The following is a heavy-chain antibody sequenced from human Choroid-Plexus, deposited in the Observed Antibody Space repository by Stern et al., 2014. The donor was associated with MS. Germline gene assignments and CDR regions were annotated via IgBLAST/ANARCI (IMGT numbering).Heavy chain of an antibody. Sequence: VQLVESGGGVFQPGRPLRLSCVASGFTLGSCAMHWVRQAPGTGLEWVSGVSYDGSNKYYADSVKGRFTISRDNSQNTLYMQMSSLRPEDTAVYYCAKDRQYLTYFFDHWGQGSLVTVSS. CDR3: AKDRQYLTYFFDH. CDR2: VSYDGSNK. J-gene: IGHJ5*02. D-gene: IGHD2/OR15-2a*01. V-gene: IGHV3-30*18. CDR1: GFTLGSCA.